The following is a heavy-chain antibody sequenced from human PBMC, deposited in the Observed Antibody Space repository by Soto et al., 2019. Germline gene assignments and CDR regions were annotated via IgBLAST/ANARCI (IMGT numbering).Heavy chain of an antibody. CDR1: GFTFSNFG. J-gene: IGHJ4*02. D-gene: IGHD3-22*01. CDR3: ARDPFDYDSGIVPPPSRGFDY. V-gene: IGHV3-64*01. CDR2: ISSNGGST. Sequence: GGSLRLSCAASGFTFSNFGMHWVRQAPGKGLEYVSGISSNGGSTYYANSVKGRFTISRDNSKNTLFLQMNSVREDDTAVYYCARDPFDYDSGIVPPPSRGFDYWGQGILVTVS.